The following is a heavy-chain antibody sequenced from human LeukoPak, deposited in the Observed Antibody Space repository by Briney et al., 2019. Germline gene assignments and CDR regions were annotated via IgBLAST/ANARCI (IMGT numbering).Heavy chain of an antibody. J-gene: IGHJ4*02. D-gene: IGHD2-2*01. CDR2: IIPIFGTA. Sequence: GASVKVSCKASGGTLSSYAISWVRQAPGQGLEWMGGIIPIFGTANYAQKFQGRVTITADKSTSTAYMELSSLRSEDTAVYYCAGGYCSSTSCYVSDCWGQGTLVTVSS. V-gene: IGHV1-69*06. CDR3: AGGYCSSTSCYVSDC. CDR1: GGTLSSYA.